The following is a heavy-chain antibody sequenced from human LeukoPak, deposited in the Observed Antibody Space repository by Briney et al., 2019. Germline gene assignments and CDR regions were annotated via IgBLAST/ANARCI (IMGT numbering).Heavy chain of an antibody. CDR2: IIPILGSA. Sequence: ASVKVSCKASGGTFISYAISWVRQAPGQGLEWMGWIIPILGSANYAQSFQGRVTMTADESTSTAYMELSSLRSEDTAVYYCATSSRTYSSTDYWGQGTLVPVSS. CDR3: ATSSRTYSSTDY. V-gene: IGHV1-69*11. J-gene: IGHJ4*02. CDR1: GGTFISYA. D-gene: IGHD6-13*01.